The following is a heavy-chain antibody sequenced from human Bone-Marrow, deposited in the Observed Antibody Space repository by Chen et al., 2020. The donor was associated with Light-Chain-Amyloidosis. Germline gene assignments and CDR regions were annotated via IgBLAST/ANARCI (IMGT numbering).Heavy chain of an antibody. J-gene: IGHJ4*02. V-gene: IGHV1-2*06. D-gene: IGHD3-10*01. Sequence: QVQLVQSGSEVKKPGASVTVSCSASGYTFTGYYIHWVRQAPGQGLEWMGRIDPKSGDTNYAQKFQGRVTMTGDATITAAHMELTNLRYDDTAVYYCATAPSYWYGDWGQGTLVTVSS. CDR2: IDPKSGDT. CDR1: GYTFTGYY. CDR3: ATAPSYWYGD.